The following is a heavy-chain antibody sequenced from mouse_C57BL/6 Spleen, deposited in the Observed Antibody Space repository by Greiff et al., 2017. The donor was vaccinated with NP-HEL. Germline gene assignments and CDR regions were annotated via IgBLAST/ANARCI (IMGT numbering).Heavy chain of an antibody. Sequence: EVHLVESGGGLVKPGGSLKLSCAASGFTFSDYGMHWVRQAPEKGLEWVAYISSGSSTIYYADTVKGRFTISRDNAKNTLFLQMTSLRSEDTAMYYCARGSNYLYAMDYWGQGTSVTVSS. J-gene: IGHJ4*01. CDR3: ARGSNYLYAMDY. CDR1: GFTFSDYG. V-gene: IGHV5-17*01. CDR2: ISSGSSTI. D-gene: IGHD2-5*01.